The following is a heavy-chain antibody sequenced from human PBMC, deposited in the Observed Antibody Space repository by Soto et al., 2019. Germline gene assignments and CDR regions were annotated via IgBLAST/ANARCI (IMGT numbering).Heavy chain of an antibody. CDR1: GGTFSSYT. CDR2: IIPILGIA. D-gene: IGHD3-22*01. J-gene: IGHJ4*02. V-gene: IGHV1-69*02. Sequence: QVQLVQSGAEVKKPGSSVKVSCKASGGTFSSYTISWVRQAPGQGLEWMGRIIPILGIANYAQKFKGRVTXXADKSTSTAYMELSSLRSEDTAVYYCASRYDSSDYWGQGTLVTVSS. CDR3: ASRYDSSDY.